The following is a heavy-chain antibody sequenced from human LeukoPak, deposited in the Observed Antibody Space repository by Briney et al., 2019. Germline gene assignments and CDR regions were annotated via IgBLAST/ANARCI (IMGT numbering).Heavy chain of an antibody. D-gene: IGHD2-15*01. V-gene: IGHV3-23*01. Sequence: GGSLRLSCAASGFTFSSYAMSWVRQAPGKGLEWVSAISGSGGGNTYYADSVKGRFTISRDNSKNTLYLQMNSLRAEDTAVYYCARETTRHDYWGQGTLVTVSS. CDR1: GFTFSSYA. CDR3: ARETTRHDY. CDR2: ISGSGGGNT. J-gene: IGHJ4*02.